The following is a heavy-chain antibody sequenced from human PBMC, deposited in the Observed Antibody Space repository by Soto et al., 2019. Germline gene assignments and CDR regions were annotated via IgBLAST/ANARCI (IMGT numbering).Heavy chain of an antibody. Sequence: EVQLLESGGGLVQPVGSLRLSCAASGFTFSNYAMSWVRQAPGKGLEWVSVISGSGGSTYYADSVKGRFTISRDKSMNTLFLQMNSLRAEDTAVYYCAKRTLTSCFPFDYWGQGALVTVSS. CDR3: AKRTLTSCFPFDY. J-gene: IGHJ4*02. V-gene: IGHV3-23*01. D-gene: IGHD2-2*01. CDR1: GFTFSNYA. CDR2: ISGSGGST.